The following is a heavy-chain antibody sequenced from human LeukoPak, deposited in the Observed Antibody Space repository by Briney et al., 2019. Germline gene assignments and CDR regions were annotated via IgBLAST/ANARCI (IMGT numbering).Heavy chain of an antibody. Sequence: SETLSLTCTVSGASVSASGYFWGWIRQPPEKGLEWIGTLHYSGSTYYNTSLRSRVTISVDTSKNQFSLKLNSVTSADTAIYYCARDWDGAFDFNTFDIWGLGTMVTVSS. V-gene: IGHV4-39*07. D-gene: IGHD4/OR15-4a*01. CDR3: ARDWDGAFDFNTFDI. CDR2: LHYSGST. J-gene: IGHJ3*02. CDR1: GASVSASGYF.